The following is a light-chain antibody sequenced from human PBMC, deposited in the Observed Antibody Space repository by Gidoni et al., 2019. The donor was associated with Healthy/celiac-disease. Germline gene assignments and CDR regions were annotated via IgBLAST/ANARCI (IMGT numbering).Light chain of an antibody. CDR3: QSADSSGTYNYV. V-gene: IGLV3-25*03. J-gene: IGLJ1*01. CDR1: ALPKQY. CDR2: KDS. Sequence: SYELTQPPSVSVSPGQTARITCSGDALPKQYAYWYQQKPGQAPLLVIYKDSERPSWIPERFSGSSSGTTVTLTISGVQAEDEADYYCQSADSSGTYNYVFGTGTKVTVL.